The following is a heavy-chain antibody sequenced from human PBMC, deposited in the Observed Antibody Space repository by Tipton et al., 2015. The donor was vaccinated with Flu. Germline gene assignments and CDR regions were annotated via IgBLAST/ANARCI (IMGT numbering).Heavy chain of an antibody. J-gene: IGHJ5*01. CDR1: GGSFSAYY. V-gene: IGHV4-34*01. Sequence: TLSLTCAVYGGSFSAYYWSWIRQPPGKGLEWVGEINHSGTTNYNPSLTTRVTVSADTSKKPFSLKWTSVTAADTAVDYFSGKVANWGVWDPLDSWGHGTLVTVSS. CDR2: INHSGTT. CDR3: SGKVANWGVWDPLDS. D-gene: IGHD7-27*01.